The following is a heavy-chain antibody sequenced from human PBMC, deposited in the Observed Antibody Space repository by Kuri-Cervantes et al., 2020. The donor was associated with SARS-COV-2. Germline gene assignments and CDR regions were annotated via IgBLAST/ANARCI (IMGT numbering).Heavy chain of an antibody. CDR1: GFTISSYT. CDR2: ISGSSEYI. D-gene: IGHD1-14*01. CDR3: ARHRWFDP. V-gene: IGHV3-21*01. J-gene: IGHJ5*02. Sequence: GESLKISCTASGFTISSYTLTWVRQAPGKGLEWVSSISGSSEYIYYADSVKGRFTISRDNARNSLFLQMNRLRDEDTAVYYCARHRWFDPWGQGTLVTVSS.